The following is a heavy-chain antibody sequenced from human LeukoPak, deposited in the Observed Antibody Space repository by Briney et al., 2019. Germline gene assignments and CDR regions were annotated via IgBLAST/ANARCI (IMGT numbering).Heavy chain of an antibody. D-gene: IGHD3-22*01. CDR3: ARAGPIVASRYFDL. J-gene: IGHJ2*01. CDR2: IYYSGST. CDR1: GGSISSYY. Sequence: SETLSLTCTVSGGSISSYYWSWIRQPPGKGLEWIGYIYYSGSTNYNPFLKSRVTISVDTSKNQFSLKLSSVTAADTAVYYCARAGPIVASRYFDLWGRGTLVTVSS. V-gene: IGHV4-59*01.